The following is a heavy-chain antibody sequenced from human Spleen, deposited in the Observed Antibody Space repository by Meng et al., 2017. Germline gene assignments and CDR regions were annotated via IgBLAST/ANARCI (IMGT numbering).Heavy chain of an antibody. Sequence: LRPGGAGLLKPSEALSLSCVVSGGSFSDYYWSWIRQPPGKGLEWIGEINHSGSTNYNPSLESRATISVDTSQNNLSLKLSSVTAADSAVYYCARGPTTMAHDFDYWGQGTLVTVSS. J-gene: IGHJ4*02. CDR3: ARGPTTMAHDFDY. CDR2: INHSGST. D-gene: IGHD4-11*01. V-gene: IGHV4-34*01. CDR1: GGSFSDYY.